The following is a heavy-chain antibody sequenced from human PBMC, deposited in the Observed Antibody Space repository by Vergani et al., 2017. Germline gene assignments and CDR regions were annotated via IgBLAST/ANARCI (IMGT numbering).Heavy chain of an antibody. Sequence: QVQLVQSGAEVKKPGASVKVSCKASGYTFTGYYIYWVRQAPGQGLEWMGWINPNSGNTNYAQKLQGRVTMTTDTSTSTAYMELRSLRSDDTAVYYCAREQWLPIDYFDYWGQGTLVTVSS. CDR1: GYTFTGYY. J-gene: IGHJ4*02. D-gene: IGHD6-19*01. CDR2: INPNSGNT. CDR3: AREQWLPIDYFDY. V-gene: IGHV1-18*04.